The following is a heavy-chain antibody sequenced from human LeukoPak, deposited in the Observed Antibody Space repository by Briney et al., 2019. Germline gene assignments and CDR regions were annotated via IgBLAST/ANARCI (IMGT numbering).Heavy chain of an antibody. CDR1: GFTFSSYA. V-gene: IGHV3-23*01. CDR3: AKDLRGGCSSTSCYPPGY. D-gene: IGHD2-2*01. Sequence: GGSLRLSCAPSGFTFSSYAMSWVRQAPGKGVEWVSVITGNGVSTFYADSVKGRFTISRDNSKNTLYLQMNSLRAEDTAVYFCAKDLRGGCSSTSCYPPGYWGQGTLVTVSS. CDR2: ITGNGVST. J-gene: IGHJ4*02.